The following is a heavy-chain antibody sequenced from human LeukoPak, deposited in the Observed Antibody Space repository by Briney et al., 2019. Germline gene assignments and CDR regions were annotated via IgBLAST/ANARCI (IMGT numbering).Heavy chain of an antibody. J-gene: IGHJ3*02. V-gene: IGHV3-21*01. Sequence: PGGSLRLSCAASGFTFTSYNMAWVRQSPGKGLEWVSSISGSSSDIYYADSLKGRFTISRDNAKNSLYLQMNSLRDEDTAIYYCATLDYGGNSFNVFDIWGQGTMVTVSS. CDR3: ATLDYGGNSFNVFDI. CDR1: GFTFTSYN. CDR2: ISGSSSDI. D-gene: IGHD4-23*01.